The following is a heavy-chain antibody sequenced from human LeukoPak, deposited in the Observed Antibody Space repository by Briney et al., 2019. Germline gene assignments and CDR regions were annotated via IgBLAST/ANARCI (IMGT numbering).Heavy chain of an antibody. CDR2: INHSGST. J-gene: IGHJ2*01. CDR3: ARGDILTGYYGNWCFDL. D-gene: IGHD3-9*01. Sequence: TPSETLSLTCAVYGGSFSDYYWSWIRQPPGKGLEWIGEINHSGSTNYNPSLKSRVTISVDTSKNQFSLKLSSVTAADTAVYYCARGDILTGYYGNWCFDLWGRGTLVTVSS. V-gene: IGHV4-34*01. CDR1: GGSFSDYY.